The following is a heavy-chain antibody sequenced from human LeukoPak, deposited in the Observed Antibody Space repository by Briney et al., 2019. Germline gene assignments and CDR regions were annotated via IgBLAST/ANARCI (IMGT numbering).Heavy chain of an antibody. J-gene: IGHJ4*02. V-gene: IGHV5-51*01. D-gene: IGHD6-13*01. CDR3: ARLQNGWVGQQVGSLFDF. CDR2: IYPGDSDT. Sequence: PGESLKISCKGSGYSFTSYWIAWVRQMPGKGLELMGIIYPGDSDTRYSPFFEGLVTISADKSINTAYLQWNSLKASDSAIYFCARLQNGWVGQQVGSLFDFWGQGTLVTVSS. CDR1: GYSFTSYW.